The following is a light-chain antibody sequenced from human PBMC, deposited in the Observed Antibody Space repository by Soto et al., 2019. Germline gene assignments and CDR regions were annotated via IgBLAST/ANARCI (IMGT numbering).Light chain of an antibody. J-gene: IGKJ3*01. Sequence: DIQFTQSPSSLSASVGDRVTITCRTSQSINNYLTCYQHIPGKAPRLLIYGTSTLQRGVPSRFSGSGSGTHFTLNISRLQPEDFGTYYCKPSYRTPCAFGPGTTADIK. CDR2: GTS. CDR1: QSINNY. V-gene: IGKV1-39*01. CDR3: KPSYRTPCA.